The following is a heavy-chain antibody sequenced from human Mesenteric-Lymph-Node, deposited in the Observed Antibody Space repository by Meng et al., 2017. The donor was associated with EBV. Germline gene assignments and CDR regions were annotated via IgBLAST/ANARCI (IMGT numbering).Heavy chain of an antibody. CDR1: GFTFSSYW. D-gene: IGHD2-2*01. CDR3: ANVPYNY. J-gene: IGHJ4*02. V-gene: IGHV3-23*04. CDR2: TSGSGATT. Sequence: EVQLVGSGGGLVQPGGSLRLSCAASGFTFSSYWMHWVRQAPGKGLVWVSGTSGSGATTYYAESVKGRFTMSRDNPGNTLFLQMNSLRVEDTAVYYCANVPYNYWGQGTLVTVSS.